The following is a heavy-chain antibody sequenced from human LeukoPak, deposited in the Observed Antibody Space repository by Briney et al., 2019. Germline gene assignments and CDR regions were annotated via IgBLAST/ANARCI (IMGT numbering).Heavy chain of an antibody. V-gene: IGHV1-46*01. CDR3: ARESSGWYLD. J-gene: IGHJ4*02. D-gene: IGHD6-19*01. CDR1: GYTFTSNY. Sequence: ASVKVSCKAFGYTFTSNYMHWVRQAPGQGPEWMGVISPNGGSTTYAQKFQGRVTLTRDMSTSTDYLELSSLRSEDTAVYYCARESSGWYLDWGQGTLVTVSS. CDR2: ISPNGGST.